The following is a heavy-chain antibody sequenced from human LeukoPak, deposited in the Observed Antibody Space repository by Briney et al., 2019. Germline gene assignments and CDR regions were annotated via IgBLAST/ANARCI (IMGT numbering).Heavy chain of an antibody. CDR2: ITISGHTK. V-gene: IGHV3-48*03. CDR3: ARGDPHADL. J-gene: IGHJ5*02. CDR1: GFDLSTYE. Sequence: GGSLRLSCAASGFDLSTYEMNWVRQAPEKGLEWIADITISGHTKNYADSVKGRFTISRDNARTSLYLQMNSLRVEDTDVYYCARGDPHADLWGQGTLVTVSS.